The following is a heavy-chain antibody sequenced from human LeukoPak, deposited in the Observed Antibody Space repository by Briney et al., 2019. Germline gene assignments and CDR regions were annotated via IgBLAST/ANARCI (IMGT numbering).Heavy chain of an antibody. V-gene: IGHV4-59*01. CDR2: IYYSRST. CDR1: GGSISSYY. Sequence: PSETLSLTCTVSGGSISSYYWSWIRQPPGKGLEWIGYIYYSRSTNYNPSLKSRVTISVDTSKNQFSLKLSSVTAADTAVYYCARQVGYSSSQDYYMDVWGKGTTVTVSS. D-gene: IGHD6-6*01. J-gene: IGHJ6*03. CDR3: ARQVGYSSSQDYYMDV.